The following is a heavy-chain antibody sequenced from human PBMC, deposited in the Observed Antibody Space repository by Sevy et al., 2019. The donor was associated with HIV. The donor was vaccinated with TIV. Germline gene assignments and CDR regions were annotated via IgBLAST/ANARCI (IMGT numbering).Heavy chain of an antibody. CDR2: ISYDGSNK. J-gene: IGHJ4*02. V-gene: IGHV3-30-3*01. D-gene: IGHD3-10*01. CDR1: GFTFSSYA. CDR3: ARDKGWFGELLFGTFDY. Sequence: GGSLRLSCAASGFTFSSYAMHWVRQAPGKGLEWVAVISYDGSNKYYADSVKGRFTISRDNSKNTRYLQMNSLRAEDTAVYYCARDKGWFGELLFGTFDYWGQGTLVTVSS.